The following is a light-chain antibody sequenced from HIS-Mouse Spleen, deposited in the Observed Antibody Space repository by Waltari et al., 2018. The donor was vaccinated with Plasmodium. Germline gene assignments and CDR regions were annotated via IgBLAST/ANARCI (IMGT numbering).Light chain of an antibody. CDR2: EDS. CDR1: ALQKKY. Sequence: SYELTQPPSVSVSPGQTARITCSGDALQKKYAYWYQQKSGQAPVLVIYEDSKRPSGIPERVSGTSSVTMATLTISGAQVEDEADYYCYSTDSSGNHRVFGGGTKLTVL. V-gene: IGLV3-10*01. J-gene: IGLJ3*02. CDR3: YSTDSSGNHRV.